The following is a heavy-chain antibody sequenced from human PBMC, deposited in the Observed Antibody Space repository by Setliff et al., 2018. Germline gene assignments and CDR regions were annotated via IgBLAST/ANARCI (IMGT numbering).Heavy chain of an antibody. CDR1: GGPISSSSYY. V-gene: IGHV4-39*07. CDR3: ARTTTYYYDSSGYYPLDY. CDR2: IYYSGST. J-gene: IGHJ4*02. D-gene: IGHD3-22*01. Sequence: SETLSLTCTVSGGPISSSSYYWGWIRQPPGKGLEWIGSIYYSGSTYYNPSLKSRVTISVDTSKNQFSLKLSSVTAADTAVYYCARTTTYYYDSSGYYPLDYWGQGTLVTVSS.